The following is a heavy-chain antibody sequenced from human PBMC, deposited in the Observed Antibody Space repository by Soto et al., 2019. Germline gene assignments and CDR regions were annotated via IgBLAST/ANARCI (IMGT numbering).Heavy chain of an antibody. Sequence: EVQLVETGGGLIQPGGSLRPSCAASGFTVSSNYMSWVRQAPGKGLEWVSVIYSGGSTYYADSVKGRFTIPRDNSKNTLYLQMNSLRAEDTAVYYCARDLRTYYDSSGYYYDAFDIWGQGTMVTVSS. J-gene: IGHJ3*02. D-gene: IGHD3-22*01. V-gene: IGHV3-53*02. CDR1: GFTVSSNY. CDR3: ARDLRTYYDSSGYYYDAFDI. CDR2: IYSGGST.